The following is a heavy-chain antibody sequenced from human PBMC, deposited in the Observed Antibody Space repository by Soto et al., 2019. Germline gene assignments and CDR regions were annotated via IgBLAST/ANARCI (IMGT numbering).Heavy chain of an antibody. D-gene: IGHD1-7*01. CDR1: GGTFSSYA. CDR3: AKRSELELTEDYGMDV. Sequence: GASVKVSCKASGGTFSSYAISWVRQAPGQGLEWMGGIIPIFGTANYAQKFQGRVTITADESTSTAYMELSSLRSEDTAVYYCAKRSELELTEDYGMDVWGQGTTVTVSS. J-gene: IGHJ6*02. CDR2: IIPIFGTA. V-gene: IGHV1-69*13.